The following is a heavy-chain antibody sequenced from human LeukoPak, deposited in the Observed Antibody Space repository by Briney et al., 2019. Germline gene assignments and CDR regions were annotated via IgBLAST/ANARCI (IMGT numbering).Heavy chain of an antibody. CDR3: ARDLRPYYYGSGSYNLFDP. Sequence: ASVKVSCKASGYTFTSYGISWVRQAPGQGLEWMGWISAYNGNTNYAQKLQGRVTMTTDTSTSTAYMEIRCMGSDDTAFYYCARDLRPYYYGSGSYNLFDPWGQGTLVTVSS. CDR2: ISAYNGNT. D-gene: IGHD3-10*01. J-gene: IGHJ5*02. CDR1: GYTFTSYG. V-gene: IGHV1-18*01.